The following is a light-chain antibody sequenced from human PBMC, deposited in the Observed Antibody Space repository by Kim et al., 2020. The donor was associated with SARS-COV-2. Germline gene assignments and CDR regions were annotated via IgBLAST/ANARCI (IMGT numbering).Light chain of an antibody. V-gene: IGLV1-40*01. CDR1: SSNIGAGYD. CDR3: AAWDDSLSGPWV. Sequence: QSVLTQPPSVSGAPGQRVTISCTGSSSNIGAGYDVHWYQQLPGTAPKLLIYGNSNRPSGVPDRFSGSKSGTSASLAISGLRSEDEADYYCAAWDDSLSGPWVFGGGTQLTVL. CDR2: GNS. J-gene: IGLJ3*02.